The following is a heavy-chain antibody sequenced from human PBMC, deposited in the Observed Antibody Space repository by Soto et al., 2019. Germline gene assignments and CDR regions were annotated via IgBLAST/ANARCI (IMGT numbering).Heavy chain of an antibody. J-gene: IGHJ3*02. CDR2: IIPILGIA. V-gene: IGHV1-69*02. D-gene: IGHD3-10*01. CDR1: GGTFSSYT. Sequence: QVQLVQSGAEVKKPGSSVKVSCKASGGTFSSYTISWVRQAPGQWLEWMGRIIPILGIANYAQKFQGRVTITADKSTSTAYMELSSLRSDDTAVYYCARNPGGHDAFDIWGQGTMVTVSP. CDR3: ARNPGGHDAFDI.